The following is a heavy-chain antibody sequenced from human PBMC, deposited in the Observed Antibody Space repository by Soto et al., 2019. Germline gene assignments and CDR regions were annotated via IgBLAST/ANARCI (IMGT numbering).Heavy chain of an antibody. CDR3: ARDKITGLFDY. CDR2: INHSGST. D-gene: IGHD2-8*02. Sequence: PSETLSLTCTVSGGSISSSSYYWGWIRQPPGKGLEWIGKINHSGSTNYNPSLKSRVTISVDTSKNQFSLKLTSVTAADTAVYYCARDKITGLFDYWGQGTLVTLSS. V-gene: IGHV4-39*07. CDR1: GGSISSSSYY. J-gene: IGHJ4*02.